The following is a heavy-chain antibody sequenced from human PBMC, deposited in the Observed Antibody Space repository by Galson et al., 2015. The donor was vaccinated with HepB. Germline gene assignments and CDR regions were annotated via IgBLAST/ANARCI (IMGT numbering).Heavy chain of an antibody. V-gene: IGHV3-33*01. J-gene: IGHJ4*02. D-gene: IGHD3-10*01. Sequence: SLRLSCAASGFTFSSYGMHWVRQAPGKGLEWVAVIWYDGSNKYYADSVKGRFTISRDNSKNTLYLQMNSLRAEDTAVYYCARVAPSGHSSITMVRGVMPPDYWGQGTLVTVSS. CDR1: GFTFSSYG. CDR2: IWYDGSNK. CDR3: ARVAPSGHSSITMVRGVMPPDY.